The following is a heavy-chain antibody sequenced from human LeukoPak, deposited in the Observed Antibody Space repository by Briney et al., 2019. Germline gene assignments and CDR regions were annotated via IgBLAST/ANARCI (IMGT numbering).Heavy chain of an antibody. Sequence: PGGSLRLSCAASGFTFSSYSMNWVRQAPGKGLEWVSSISSSSSYIYYADSVKGRFTISRDNAKNSLYLQMNGLRAEDTAVYYCARWEIGGWWFDPWGQGTLVTVSS. CDR3: ARWEIGGWWFDP. J-gene: IGHJ5*02. CDR2: ISSSSSYI. V-gene: IGHV3-21*01. D-gene: IGHD1-26*01. CDR1: GFTFSSYS.